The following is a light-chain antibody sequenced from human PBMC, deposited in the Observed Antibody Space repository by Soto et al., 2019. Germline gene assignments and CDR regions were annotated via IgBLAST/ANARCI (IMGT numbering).Light chain of an antibody. J-gene: IGKJ1*01. Sequence: EIVLTQSPGTLSLSPGERATLSCRASQSVSSGYLAWYQQKPGQAPRLHIYGASSRATGIPDRFSGSGSGTDFTLTISRLEPEDFAVYYCQQYGGSPTWTFGQGTKVEIK. CDR3: QQYGGSPTWT. V-gene: IGKV3-20*01. CDR1: QSVSSGY. CDR2: GAS.